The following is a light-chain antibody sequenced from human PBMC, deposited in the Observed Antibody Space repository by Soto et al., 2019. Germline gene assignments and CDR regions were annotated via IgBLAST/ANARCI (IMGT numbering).Light chain of an antibody. CDR1: TSDVGGYNY. J-gene: IGLJ1*01. Sequence: QSVLTQPASVSGSPGQSITISCTGTTSDVGGYNYVSWYQHHPGKAPKLMIYEVTNRPSGVSNRFSGSKSGNTASLTISGLQAEDEADYYCNSYTTNSNRVFGTGTKVTVL. CDR3: NSYTTNSNRV. CDR2: EVT. V-gene: IGLV2-14*01.